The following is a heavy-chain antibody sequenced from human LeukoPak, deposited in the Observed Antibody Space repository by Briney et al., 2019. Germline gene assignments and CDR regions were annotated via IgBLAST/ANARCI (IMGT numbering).Heavy chain of an antibody. D-gene: IGHD5-18*01. CDR3: AKGYTDFDY. CDR1: GFTFSSYW. J-gene: IGHJ4*02. Sequence: GGSLRLSCAASGFTFSSYWMSWVRQAPGKGLEWVANIKQDGSEKYYVDSVKGRFTISRDNSKNTLYLQMNSLRAEDTAVYYCAKGYTDFDYWGQGTLVTVSS. CDR2: IKQDGSEK. V-gene: IGHV3-7*03.